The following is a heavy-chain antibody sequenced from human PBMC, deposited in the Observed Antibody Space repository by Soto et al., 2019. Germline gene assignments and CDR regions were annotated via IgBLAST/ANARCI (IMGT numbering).Heavy chain of an antibody. J-gene: IGHJ4*02. CDR1: GFTFSSYG. V-gene: IGHV3-30*18. D-gene: IGHD3-16*01. CDR2: ISYDGSNK. Sequence: PGGSLRLSCAASGFTFSSYGMHWVRQAPGKGLEWVAVISYDGSNKYYADSVKGRFTISRDNSKNTLYLQMNSLRAEDTAVYYCAKDERVLGWNYWGQGTLVTVSS. CDR3: AKDERVLGWNY.